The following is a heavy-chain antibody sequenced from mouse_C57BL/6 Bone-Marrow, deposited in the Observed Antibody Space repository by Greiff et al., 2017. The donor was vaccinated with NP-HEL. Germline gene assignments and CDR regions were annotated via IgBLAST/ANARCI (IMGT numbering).Heavy chain of an antibody. CDR3: AETGFDY. V-gene: IGHV1-42*01. CDR1: GYSFTGYY. Sequence: VQLKESGPELVKPGASVKISCKASGYSFTGYYMNWVKQSPEKSLEWMGEINPSTGGTTYNQKFKAKATLTVDKSSSTAYMQLKSLTSEDSAVDYGAETGFDYWGQGTTLTVSS. CDR2: INPSTGGT. J-gene: IGHJ2*01. D-gene: IGHD4-1*01.